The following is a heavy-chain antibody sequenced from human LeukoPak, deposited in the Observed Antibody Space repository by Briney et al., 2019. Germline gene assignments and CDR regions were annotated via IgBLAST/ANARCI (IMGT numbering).Heavy chain of an antibody. CDR1: GASITSGDYY. CDR3: ARGRKRFLDRLLYPRAFDI. CDR2: IYYSESA. Sequence: SETLSLTCTVSGASITSGDYYWSWIGQPPGKGLEWIGYIYYSESAYYNPSLMSRLTISIDTSKNQFSLKLSSVTAADTAVYYCARGRKRFLDRLLYPRAFDIWGQGTMVTVSS. J-gene: IGHJ3*02. V-gene: IGHV4-30-4*08. D-gene: IGHD3/OR15-3a*01.